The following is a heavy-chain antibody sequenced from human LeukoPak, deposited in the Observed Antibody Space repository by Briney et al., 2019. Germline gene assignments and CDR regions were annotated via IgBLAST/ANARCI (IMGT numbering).Heavy chain of an antibody. V-gene: IGHV3-53*01. CDR2: IYSDGYT. Sequence: GGSLRLSCAASGFTVSSNYMSWVRQAPGKGLEWVSVIYSDGYTYYADSVKGRFTVSRDNSKNTLYLQMNNLRAEDTVVYYCARDRSGWSDFDYWGQGTLVTVSS. D-gene: IGHD6-19*01. J-gene: IGHJ4*02. CDR3: ARDRSGWSDFDY. CDR1: GFTVSSNY.